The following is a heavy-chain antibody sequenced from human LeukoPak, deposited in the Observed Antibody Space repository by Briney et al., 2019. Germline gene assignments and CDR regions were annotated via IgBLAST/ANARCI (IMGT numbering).Heavy chain of an antibody. J-gene: IGHJ4*02. Sequence: PGGSLRLSCAASGFTFSSYGMHWVRQAPGKGLEWVAVISYDGSNKYYADSVKGRFTISRDNSKNTLYLQMNSLRAEDTAVYYCAKLLRVEYSSIFGYWGQGTLVTVSS. D-gene: IGHD6-6*01. V-gene: IGHV3-30*18. CDR1: GFTFSSYG. CDR2: ISYDGSNK. CDR3: AKLLRVEYSSIFGY.